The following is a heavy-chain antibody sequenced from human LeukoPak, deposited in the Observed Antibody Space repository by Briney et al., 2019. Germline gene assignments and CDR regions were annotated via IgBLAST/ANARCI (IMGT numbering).Heavy chain of an antibody. D-gene: IGHD3-9*01. J-gene: IGHJ6*02. V-gene: IGHV4-61*01. CDR2: IYFRGNT. CDR3: ARVDWWFDIMTGWPAITNNGMDV. Sequence: SETLSLTCTVSGVSVRSGNYFWSWIRQSPGKGLEWIGYIYFRGNTKYSPALESRVTISEDPSKNQFSLRLTSLTAADTAVCYCARVDWWFDIMTGWPAITNNGMDVWGQGTTVIISS. CDR1: GVSVRSGNYF.